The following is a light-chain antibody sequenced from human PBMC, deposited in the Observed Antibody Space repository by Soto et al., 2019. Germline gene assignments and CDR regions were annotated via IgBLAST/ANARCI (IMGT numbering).Light chain of an antibody. Sequence: ESVLTQSPGTLSLSPGERATLSCRASQVASSAFFAWYQQKPGKAPTLLTYGISTRATGIPDRFSGSGSATDFTLTISRLEPEDLLMYVCQQYSTFPHTFGQGTKLEVK. CDR3: QQYSTFPHT. CDR1: QVASSAF. V-gene: IGKV3-20*01. CDR2: GIS. J-gene: IGKJ2*01.